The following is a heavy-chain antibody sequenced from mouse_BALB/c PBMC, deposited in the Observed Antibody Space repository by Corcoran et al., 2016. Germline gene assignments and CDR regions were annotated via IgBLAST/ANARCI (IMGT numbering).Heavy chain of an antibody. Sequence: EVQLQQSGAELVKPGASVKLSCTASGFNIKDTYMHWVKQRPEQGLEWIGRIDPANGNTKYEPKFQGKATMTADTSSNTVYLQLSSLTSEATAVYYCGRSREGNYVVYWGQGTTLTVSS. J-gene: IGHJ2*01. D-gene: IGHD2-1*01. V-gene: IGHV14-3*02. CDR1: GFNIKDTY. CDR2: IDPANGNT. CDR3: GRSREGNYVVY.